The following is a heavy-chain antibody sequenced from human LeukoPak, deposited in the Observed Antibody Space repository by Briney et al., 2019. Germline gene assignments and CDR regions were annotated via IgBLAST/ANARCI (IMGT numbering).Heavy chain of an antibody. Sequence: TGGSLRLSCAASGSTFSTYTMNWVRQAPGKGLEWVSSISSGSNYIHYADSVEGRITISRDNSKNTLFLQVNSLRAEDTAVYYCARGGSYPNDPFDIWGQGTMVTV. V-gene: IGHV3-21*04. CDR3: ARGGSYPNDPFDI. CDR2: ISSGSNYI. J-gene: IGHJ3*02. CDR1: GSTFSTYT. D-gene: IGHD1-26*01.